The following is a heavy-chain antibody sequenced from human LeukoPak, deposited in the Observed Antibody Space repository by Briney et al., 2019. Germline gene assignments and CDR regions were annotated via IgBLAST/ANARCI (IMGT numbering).Heavy chain of an antibody. D-gene: IGHD2-8*01. CDR2: INHSGST. CDR1: GFTFSTYA. J-gene: IGHJ5*02. CDR3: ARLKKDIVLMVYARYANWFDP. Sequence: GSLRLSCAASGFTFSTYAMSWVRQPPGKGLEWIGEINHSGSTNYNPSLKSRVTISVDTSKNQFSLKLSSVTAADTAVYYCARLKKDIVLMVYARYANWFDPWGQGTLVTVSS. V-gene: IGHV4-34*01.